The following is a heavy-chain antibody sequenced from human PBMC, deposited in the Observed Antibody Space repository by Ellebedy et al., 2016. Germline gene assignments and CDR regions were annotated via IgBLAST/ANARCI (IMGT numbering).Heavy chain of an antibody. V-gene: IGHV3-23*01. CDR2: ISGRGDST. J-gene: IGHJ4*02. Sequence: GESLKISCAGSGFTFSGYAMTWVRQAPGKGLEWVSTISGRGDSTYYADSVKGRFTISRDNSKNTLYLQMNSLRAEDTALYYCAKDKGSEVVIEDYWGQGTLVTVSS. CDR3: AKDKGSEVVIEDY. CDR1: GFTFSGYA. D-gene: IGHD3-22*01.